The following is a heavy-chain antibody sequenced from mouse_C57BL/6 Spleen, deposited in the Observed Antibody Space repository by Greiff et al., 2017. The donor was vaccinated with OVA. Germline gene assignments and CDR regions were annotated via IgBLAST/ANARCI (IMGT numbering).Heavy chain of an antibody. V-gene: IGHV5-17*01. J-gene: IGHJ2*01. CDR1: GFTFSDYG. CDR2: ISSGSSTI. Sequence: EVKVVESGGGLVKPGGSLKLSCAASGFTFSDYGMHWVRQAPEKGLEWVAYISSGSSTIYYADTVKGRFTISRDNAKNTLFLQMASLRSEDTAMYYCARPARTYYFDYWGQGTTLTVSS. D-gene: IGHD1-2*01. CDR3: ARPARTYYFDY.